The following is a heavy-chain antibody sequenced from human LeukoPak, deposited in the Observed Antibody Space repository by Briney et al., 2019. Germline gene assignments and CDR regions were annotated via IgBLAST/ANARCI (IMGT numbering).Heavy chain of an antibody. CDR1: GFTFTSSA. V-gene: IGHV1-58*02. D-gene: IGHD1-1*01. CDR2: IVVGSGNT. Sequence: ASVKVSCKASGFTFTSSAMQWVRQARGQRLEWIGWIVVGSGNTNYAQKFQERVTITRDMSTSTACMELSSLRSEDTAVYYCAADRGVERLHYYYGMDVWGQGTTVTVSS. CDR3: AADRGVERLHYYYGMDV. J-gene: IGHJ6*02.